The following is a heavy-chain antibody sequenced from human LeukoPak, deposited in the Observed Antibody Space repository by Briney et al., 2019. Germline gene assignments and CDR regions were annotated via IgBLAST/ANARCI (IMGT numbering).Heavy chain of an antibody. D-gene: IGHD3-22*01. J-gene: IGHJ4*02. Sequence: GSLRLSCAAFGFTFSSYWMSWVRQAPGKGLEWVANIKQDGSEKYYVDSVKGRFTISRDNAKNSLYLQMNSLRAEDTAVYYCARADDYDSSGYYYYFDYWGQGTLVTVSS. CDR2: IKQDGSEK. CDR1: GFTFSSYW. CDR3: ARADDYDSSGYYYYFDY. V-gene: IGHV3-7*01.